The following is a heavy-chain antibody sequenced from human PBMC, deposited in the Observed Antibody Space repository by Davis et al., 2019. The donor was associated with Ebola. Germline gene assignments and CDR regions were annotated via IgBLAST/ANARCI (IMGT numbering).Heavy chain of an antibody. CDR1: GFTFGDYA. Sequence: GESLKISCTASGFTFGDYAMSWVRQAPGKGLEWVGFIRSKAYGGTTEYAASVKGRFTIARDDSKSIAYLQMNSLKTEDTAVYYCTTVTDPYGDYYYGMDVWGQGTTVTVSS. CDR3: TTVTDPYGDYYYGMDV. V-gene: IGHV3-49*04. D-gene: IGHD3-10*01. J-gene: IGHJ6*02. CDR2: IRSKAYGGTT.